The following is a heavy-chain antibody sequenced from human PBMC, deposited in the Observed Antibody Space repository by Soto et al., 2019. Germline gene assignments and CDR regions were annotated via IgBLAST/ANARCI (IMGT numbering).Heavy chain of an antibody. J-gene: IGHJ4*02. CDR2: IGTAGDT. Sequence: GGSLRLSCAASGFTFSSYDMHWVRQATGKGLEWVSAIGTAGDTYYPGSVKGRFTISRENAKNSLYLQMNSLRAGDTAVYYCARGRKYYDSSGYYYFDYWGQGTLVTVSS. CDR1: GFTFSSYD. CDR3: ARGRKYYDSSGYYYFDY. D-gene: IGHD3-22*01. V-gene: IGHV3-13*01.